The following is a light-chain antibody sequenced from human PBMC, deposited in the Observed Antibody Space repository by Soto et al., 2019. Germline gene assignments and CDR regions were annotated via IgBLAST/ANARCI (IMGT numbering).Light chain of an antibody. CDR3: QQTTTFPLT. Sequence: DIPMTQSPSSVSASVGDRVTITCRASQGVSTWLSWYQQKPGKAPNLLIYTESSLPSGVPSRFSGSRSGTDVTLTISSLQPEDFATYYCQQTTTFPLTFGGGTKVEI. CDR1: QGVSTW. CDR2: TES. J-gene: IGKJ4*01. V-gene: IGKV1D-12*01.